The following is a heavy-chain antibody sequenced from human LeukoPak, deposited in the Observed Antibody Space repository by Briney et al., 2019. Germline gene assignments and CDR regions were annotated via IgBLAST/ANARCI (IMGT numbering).Heavy chain of an antibody. CDR2: ISAYNGNT. V-gene: IGHV1-18*01. CDR3: ARDGGSYYYDSSGYYPFRFDY. J-gene: IGHJ4*02. Sequence: GASVKVSCKASGYTFTSYGISWVRQAPGQGLEWMGWISAYNGNTNYAQKLQGRVTMTTDTSTSTAYMELRSLRSDDTAVYYCARDGGSYYYDSSGYYPFRFDYWGQGTLVTVSP. CDR1: GYTFTSYG. D-gene: IGHD3-22*01.